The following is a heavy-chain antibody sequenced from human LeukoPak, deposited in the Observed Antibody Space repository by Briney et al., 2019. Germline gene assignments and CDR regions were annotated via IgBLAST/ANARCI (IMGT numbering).Heavy chain of an antibody. CDR2: ISGSGGST. Sequence: PGGSLRLSCAASGFTFSSYAMSWVRQAPGKGLEWVSAISGSGGSTYYADSVKGRFTISRDISKNTLYLQMNSLRAEDTAVYYCAAGYSSGWYPIDYWGQGTLVTVSS. CDR3: AAGYSSGWYPIDY. CDR1: GFTFSSYA. V-gene: IGHV3-23*01. D-gene: IGHD6-19*01. J-gene: IGHJ4*02.